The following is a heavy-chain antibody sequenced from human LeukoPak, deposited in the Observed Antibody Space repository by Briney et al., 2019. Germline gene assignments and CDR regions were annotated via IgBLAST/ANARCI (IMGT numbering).Heavy chain of an antibody. J-gene: IGHJ4*02. CDR2: INVDGGTT. D-gene: IGHD4-23*01. CDR3: ARDLRGNRDY. Sequence: GGSLRLSCAGSGFTFRIYCMHWVRHAPGKGLEWVSNINVDGGTTNYASSEEGRFTISRDNDKDTLLMQMNSMRAEATALYYCARDLRGNRDYWGQGTLVTVSS. V-gene: IGHV3-74*01. CDR1: GFTFRIYC.